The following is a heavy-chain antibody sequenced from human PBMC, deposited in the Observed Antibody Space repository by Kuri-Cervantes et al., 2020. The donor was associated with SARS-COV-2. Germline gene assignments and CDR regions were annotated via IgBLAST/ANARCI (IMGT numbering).Heavy chain of an antibody. Sequence: GGSLRLSCAASGFTFDDYGMSWVRQAPGKGLEWVSAISGSGGSTYYADSVKGRFTISRDNSKNTLYLQMNSLRAEDTAVYYCAKRGVYGDYGWGQGTLVTVSS. CDR3: AKRGVYGDYG. CDR1: GFTFDDYG. J-gene: IGHJ4*02. D-gene: IGHD4-17*01. CDR2: ISGSGGST. V-gene: IGHV3-23*01.